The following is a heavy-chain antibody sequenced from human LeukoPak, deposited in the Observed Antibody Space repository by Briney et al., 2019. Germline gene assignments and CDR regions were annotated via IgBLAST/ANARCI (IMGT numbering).Heavy chain of an antibody. D-gene: IGHD6-13*01. Sequence: PGGSLRLSCAASGFSLSTYGMTWVRQAPGKGLEWVSTLSDRGGGTYYAGSVKGRFTISRDNSRNTLYLQMHSLRVEDTALYYCAKDRPYITSWYGCSTPWGQGTLVTVSS. J-gene: IGHJ5*02. V-gene: IGHV3-23*01. CDR3: AKDRPYITSWYGCSTP. CDR1: GFSLSTYG. CDR2: LSDRGGGT.